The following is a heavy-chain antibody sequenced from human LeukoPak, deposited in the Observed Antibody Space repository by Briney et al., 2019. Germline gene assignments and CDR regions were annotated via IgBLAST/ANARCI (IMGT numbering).Heavy chain of an antibody. J-gene: IGHJ3*01. V-gene: IGHV4-61*01. D-gene: IGHD3-22*01. CDR1: GGSVSSNTYY. CDR2: VYHSGGT. CDR3: VREASTSYYDSSGYYRQTETFDV. Sequence: SETLSLTCTASGGSVSSNTYYWNWIRKSPGKGLEWVGFVYHSGGTKYNPSLESRVTISIDTSKNQVSLKLRSVTAADTAMYFCVREASTSYYDSSGYYRQTETFDVWGQGTMVTVSS.